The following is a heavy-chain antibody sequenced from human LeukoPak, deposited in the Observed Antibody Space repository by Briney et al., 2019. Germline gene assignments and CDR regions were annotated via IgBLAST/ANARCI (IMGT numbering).Heavy chain of an antibody. J-gene: IGHJ5*02. Sequence: PSQTLSLTCAVSGGSISSGGYSWSWIRQPPGKGLEWIGYIYHSGSTYYNPSLKSRVTISVDRSKNQFSLKLSSVTAADTAVYYCARTPSLYGSGSYYKGSNWFDPWGQGTLVTVSS. CDR1: GGSISSGGYS. CDR3: ARTPSLYGSGSYYKGSNWFDP. CDR2: IYHSGST. V-gene: IGHV4-30-2*01. D-gene: IGHD3-10*01.